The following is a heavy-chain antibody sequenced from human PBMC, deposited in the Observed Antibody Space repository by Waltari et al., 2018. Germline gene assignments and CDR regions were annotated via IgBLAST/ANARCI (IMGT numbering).Heavy chain of an antibody. J-gene: IGHJ4*02. V-gene: IGHV4-34*01. Sequence: QVQLQQWGAGLLKPSETLSLTCAVYGGSFSGYYWSWIRQPPGKGLEWIGEINHSGSTTSNPPIKLRVTIPVEPSKTQFPRSLSSVTAGDTVVYYCATGVSHRLSPGFDYWGQGPLVPVPS. CDR2: INHSGST. CDR1: GGSFSGYY. D-gene: IGHD3-16*02. CDR3: ATGVSHRLSPGFDY.